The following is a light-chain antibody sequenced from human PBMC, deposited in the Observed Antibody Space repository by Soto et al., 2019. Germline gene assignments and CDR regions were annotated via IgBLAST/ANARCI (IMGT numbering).Light chain of an antibody. CDR2: GAS. CDR1: QTLSSGY. V-gene: IGKV3-15*01. J-gene: IGKJ1*01. Sequence: EIVLTQSPGTLSLSPGERATLSCRASQTLSSGYLAWYQQKPGQAPRLLIYGASTRATGIPARFSGSGSGTEFTLTISSLQSEDFAVYYCQQYNNWPGTFGQGTKVDIK. CDR3: QQYNNWPGT.